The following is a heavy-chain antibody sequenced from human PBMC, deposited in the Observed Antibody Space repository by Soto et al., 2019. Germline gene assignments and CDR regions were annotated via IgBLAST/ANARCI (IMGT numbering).Heavy chain of an antibody. CDR2: TYYRSKWYN. J-gene: IGHJ6*03. CDR3: ARAEDSGSYNYYFYMDV. Sequence: SQTLSLTCAISGDSVSSNSAAWNWIRQSPSRGLEWLGRTYYRSKWYNDYAVSVKSRITINPDTSKNQFSLQLNSVTPEDTAVYYCARAEDSGSYNYYFYMDVWGKGTTVTVSS. D-gene: IGHD1-26*01. CDR1: GDSVSSNSAA. V-gene: IGHV6-1*01.